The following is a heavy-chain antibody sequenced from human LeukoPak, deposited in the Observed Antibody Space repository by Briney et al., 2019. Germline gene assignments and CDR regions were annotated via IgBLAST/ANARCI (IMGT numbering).Heavy chain of an antibody. D-gene: IGHD5-18*01. CDR1: GFTFSSYS. CDR2: ISWGSNVI. Sequence: GGSLRLSCTASGFTFSSYSMNWVRQAPGKGLEWLSYISWGSNVIYYADSVKGRFTTSRDDAKNSLFLQMNSLTDEDTAVYYCARDPGYSYALDYWGREPWSPSPQ. J-gene: IGHJ4*02. V-gene: IGHV3-48*02. CDR3: ARDPGYSYALDY.